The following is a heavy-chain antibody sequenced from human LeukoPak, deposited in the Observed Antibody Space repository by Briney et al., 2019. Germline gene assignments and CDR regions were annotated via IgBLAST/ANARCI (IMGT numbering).Heavy chain of an antibody. Sequence: PGGSLRLSCAASGFTFSSYGMHWVRRAPGKGLEWVAVIWYDGSNKYYADSVKGRFTISRDNSKNTLYLQMNSLRAEDTAVYYCAREAPLYYYDSSGYYPLDYWGQGTLVTVSS. CDR3: AREAPLYYYDSSGYYPLDY. CDR2: IWYDGSNK. D-gene: IGHD3-22*01. V-gene: IGHV3-33*01. CDR1: GFTFSSYG. J-gene: IGHJ4*02.